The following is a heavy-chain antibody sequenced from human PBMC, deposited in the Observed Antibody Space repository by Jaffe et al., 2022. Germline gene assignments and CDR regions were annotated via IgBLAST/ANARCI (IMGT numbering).Heavy chain of an antibody. J-gene: IGHJ4*02. D-gene: IGHD6-13*01. CDR2: IYTSGST. V-gene: IGHV4-61*02. Sequence: QVQLQESGPGLVKPSQTLSLTCTVSGGSISSGSYYWSWIRQPAGKGLEWIGRIYTSGSTNYNPSLKSRVTISVDTSKNQFSLKLSSVTAADTAVYYCARDLGTQQLGFDYWGQGTLVTVSS. CDR3: ARDLGTQQLGFDY. CDR1: GGSISSGSYY.